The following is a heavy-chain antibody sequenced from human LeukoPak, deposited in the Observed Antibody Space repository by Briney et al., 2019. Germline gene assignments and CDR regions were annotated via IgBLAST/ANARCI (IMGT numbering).Heavy chain of an antibody. Sequence: PSETLSLTCTVSGGSISCYYWSWIRQPAGKGLEWIGRIYTSGSTNYNPSLKSRVTMSVDTSKNQFSLKLSSVTAADTAVYYCARDHTSPPHGSLDYWGQGTLVTVSS. CDR1: GGSISCYY. V-gene: IGHV4-4*07. CDR2: IYTSGST. D-gene: IGHD6-25*01. J-gene: IGHJ4*02. CDR3: ARDHTSPPHGSLDY.